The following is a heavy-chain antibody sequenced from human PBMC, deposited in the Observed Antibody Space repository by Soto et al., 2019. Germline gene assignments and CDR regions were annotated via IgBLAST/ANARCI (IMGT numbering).Heavy chain of an antibody. J-gene: IGHJ6*03. Sequence: GGSLRLSCAASGFTFSSYSMNWVRQAPGKGLEWVSYISSSSSTIYYADSVKGRFTISRDNAKNSLYLQMNSLRAEDTAVYYCARDPLRYRYYYYYMDVWGKGTTVTVSS. CDR2: ISSSSSTI. V-gene: IGHV3-48*01. CDR1: GFTFSSYS. CDR3: ARDPLRYRYYYYYMDV. D-gene: IGHD3-9*01.